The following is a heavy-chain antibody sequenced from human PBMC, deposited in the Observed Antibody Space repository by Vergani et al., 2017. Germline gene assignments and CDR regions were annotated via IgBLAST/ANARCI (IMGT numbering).Heavy chain of an antibody. V-gene: IGHV3-11*04. CDR2: ISPGASTV. CDR1: GFKFSDHY. J-gene: IGHJ6*02. D-gene: IGHD1-14*01. CDR3: AKNPGISTARHYYAMDV. Sequence: LEESGGGSVKPGGSLRPSCAASGFKFSDHYMSWIRQAPGKGLEWVSHISPGASTVSYTDSVTGRFTVSRDNDNNSLTLGMTTLRVEDTAVYYCAKNPGISTARHYYAMDVWGQGTTVTVSS.